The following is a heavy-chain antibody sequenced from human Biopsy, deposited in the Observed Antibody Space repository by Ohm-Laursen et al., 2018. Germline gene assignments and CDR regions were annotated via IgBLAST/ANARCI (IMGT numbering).Heavy chain of an antibody. Sequence: GASVKVSCKASGYTFTSYYMHWVRQAPGQGLEWMGRIIPILRTTTYAPKFQGRVTFTADKSSSTAYLELSSLTSEDTAMFYCAREAIGYQLPCDDWGQGTLVTVFS. CDR1: GYTFTSYY. D-gene: IGHD2-15*01. V-gene: IGHV1-69*08. J-gene: IGHJ4*02. CDR3: AREAIGYQLPCDD. CDR2: IIPILRTT.